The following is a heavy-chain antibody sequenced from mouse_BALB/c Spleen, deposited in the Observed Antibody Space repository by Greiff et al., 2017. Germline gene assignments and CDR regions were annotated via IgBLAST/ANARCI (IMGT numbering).Heavy chain of an antibody. CDR1: GFTFSSFG. D-gene: IGHD1-1*01. CDR2: ISSGSSTI. Sequence: VKLVESGGGLVQPGGSRKLSCAASGFTFSSFGMHWVRQAPEKGLEWVAYISSGSSTIYYADTVKGRFTISRDNPKNTLFLQMTRLRSEDTAMYYCARSGYYGSSLWYFDVWGAGTTVTVSA. V-gene: IGHV5-17*02. CDR3: ARSGYYGSSLWYFDV. J-gene: IGHJ1*01.